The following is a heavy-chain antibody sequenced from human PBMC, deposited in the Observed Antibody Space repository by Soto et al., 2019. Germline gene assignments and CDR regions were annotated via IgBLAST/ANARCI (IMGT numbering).Heavy chain of an antibody. D-gene: IGHD6-19*01. J-gene: IGHJ4*02. CDR3: AREAVAGAYFDY. V-gene: IGHV1-8*01. CDR2: MNPNSGNT. CDR1: GYTFTSYD. Sequence: ASVKVSCKTSGYTFTSYDVNWVRQATGQGLEWMGWMNPNSGNTGYAQKFQGRVTMTRNTSKNQFSLKLSSVTAADTAVYYCAREAVAGAYFDYWGQGTLVTVSS.